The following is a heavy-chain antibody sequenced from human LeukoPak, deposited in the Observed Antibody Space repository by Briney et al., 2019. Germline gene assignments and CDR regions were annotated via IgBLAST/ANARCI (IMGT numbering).Heavy chain of an antibody. Sequence: PGGSLRLSCAASGITFSSYGMSWVRQAPGKGLEWVSSISSTGGTTYYADSVKGRFTISRDNSKNTLYLQMNSLRAEDTAIYYCAKNGDRGAYCTGGTCYPYFYYYMDVWGEGTTVTI. CDR1: GITFSSYG. V-gene: IGHV3-23*01. CDR2: ISSTGGTT. CDR3: AKNGDRGAYCTGGTCYPYFYYYMDV. J-gene: IGHJ6*03. D-gene: IGHD2-15*01.